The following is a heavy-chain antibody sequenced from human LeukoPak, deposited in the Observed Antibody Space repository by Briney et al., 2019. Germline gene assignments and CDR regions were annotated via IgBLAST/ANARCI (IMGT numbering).Heavy chain of an antibody. J-gene: IGHJ4*02. CDR1: GFTFSSYA. V-gene: IGHV3-30*04. D-gene: IGHD4-23*01. CDR3: ANGDRGGSLIDY. CDR2: ISYDGTNK. Sequence: PGGSLRLSCAASGFTFSSYAMHWVRQAPGKGLEWVALISYDGTNKYYADSVKGRFTIFRDNSKNTLYLQMNSLRAEDTAVYYCANGDRGGSLIDYWGQGTLVTVSS.